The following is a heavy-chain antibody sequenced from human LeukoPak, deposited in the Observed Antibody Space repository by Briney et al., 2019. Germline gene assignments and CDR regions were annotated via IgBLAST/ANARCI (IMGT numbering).Heavy chain of an antibody. J-gene: IGHJ4*02. CDR3: AREPPWGHCSSTSCRDFDY. V-gene: IGHV4-38-2*02. CDR1: GYSISSGYY. Sequence: SETLSLTCTVSGYSISSGYYWGWIRQPPGKGLEWIGSIYHSGSTYYNPSLKSRVTISVDTSKNQFSLKLSSVTAADTAVYYCAREPPWGHCSSTSCRDFDYWGQGTLVTVSS. D-gene: IGHD2-2*01. CDR2: IYHSGST.